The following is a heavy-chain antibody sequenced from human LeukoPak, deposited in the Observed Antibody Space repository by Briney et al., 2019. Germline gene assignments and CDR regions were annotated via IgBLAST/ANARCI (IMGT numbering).Heavy chain of an antibody. J-gene: IGHJ4*02. CDR2: ISYDGSNK. D-gene: IGHD1-1*01. V-gene: IGHV3-30*04. CDR3: ARDLEGDY. Sequence: GGSLRLSCAASGFTFSSYAMHWDRQAPGKGLEWVAVISYDGSNKYYADSVKGRFTISRDNSKNTLYLQMNSLRAEDTAMYYCARDLEGDYWGQGTLVTVSS. CDR1: GFTFSSYA.